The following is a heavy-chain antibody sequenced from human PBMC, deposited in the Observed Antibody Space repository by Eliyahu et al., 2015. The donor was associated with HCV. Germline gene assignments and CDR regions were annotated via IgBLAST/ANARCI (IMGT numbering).Heavy chain of an antibody. D-gene: IGHD6-13*01. CDR2: IYYSGST. CDR1: GGSISSSSYY. V-gene: IGHV4-39*01. Sequence: QLQLQESGPGLVKPSETLSLTCTVSGGSISSSSYYWGWIRQPPGKGLEWIGSIYYSGSTYYNPSLKSRVTISVDTSKNQFSLKLSSVTAADTAVYYCARQGEAAGIGWFDPWGQGTLVTVSS. J-gene: IGHJ5*02. CDR3: ARQGEAAGIGWFDP.